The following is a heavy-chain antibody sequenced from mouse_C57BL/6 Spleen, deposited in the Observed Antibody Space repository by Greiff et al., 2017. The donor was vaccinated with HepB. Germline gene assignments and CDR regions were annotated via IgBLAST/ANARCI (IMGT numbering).Heavy chain of an antibody. Sequence: EVKLQQSGPELVKPGASVKISCKASGYTFTDYYMNWVKQSHGKSLEWIGDINPNNGGTSYNQKFKGKATLTVDKSSSTAYMELRSLTSEDSAVYYCASTTVVGAMDYWGQGTSVTVSS. V-gene: IGHV1-26*01. CDR3: ASTTVVGAMDY. CDR1: GYTFTDYY. CDR2: INPNNGGT. D-gene: IGHD1-1*01. J-gene: IGHJ4*01.